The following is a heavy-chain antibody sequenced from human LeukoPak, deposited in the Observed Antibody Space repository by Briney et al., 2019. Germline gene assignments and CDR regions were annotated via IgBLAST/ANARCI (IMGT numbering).Heavy chain of an antibody. CDR1: GFTFSSYS. J-gene: IGHJ6*04. Sequence: GGSPRLSCAASGFTFSSYSMNWVRQAPGKGLEWVSSISSSSSYIYYADSVKGRFTISRDNAKNSLYLQMNSLRAEDTAVYYCARDGDCSSISCRTDYYYYYGMDVWGKGTTVTVSS. CDR2: ISSSSSYI. V-gene: IGHV3-21*01. D-gene: IGHD2-2*01. CDR3: ARDGDCSSISCRTDYYYYYGMDV.